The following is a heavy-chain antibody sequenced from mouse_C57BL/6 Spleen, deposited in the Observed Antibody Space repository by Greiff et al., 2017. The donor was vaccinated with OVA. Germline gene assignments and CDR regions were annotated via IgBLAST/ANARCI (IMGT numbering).Heavy chain of an antibody. Sequence: EVQLQESGGGLVQPGGSMKLSCVASGFTFSHYWMNWVRQSPEQGLEWVAQIRLKSDNYATHYAESVKGRFTISRDDSKSSVYLQMNNLRAEDTGIYYCTASYYYGFAYWGQGTLVTVSA. V-gene: IGHV6-3*01. CDR1: GFTFSHYW. J-gene: IGHJ3*01. D-gene: IGHD1-1*01. CDR2: IRLKSDNYAT. CDR3: TASYYYGFAY.